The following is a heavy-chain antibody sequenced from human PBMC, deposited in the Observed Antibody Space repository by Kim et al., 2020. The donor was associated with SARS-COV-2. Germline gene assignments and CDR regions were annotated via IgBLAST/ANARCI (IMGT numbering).Heavy chain of an antibody. CDR1: GYTFTSYD. D-gene: IGHD6-13*01. Sequence: ASVKVSCKASGYTFTSYDINWVRQATGQGLEWMGWMNPNSGNTGYAQKFQGRVTMTRNTSISTAYMELSSLRSEDTAVYYCAREGWDSSSHDYWGQGTLVTVSS. V-gene: IGHV1-8*01. CDR3: AREGWDSSSHDY. J-gene: IGHJ4*02. CDR2: MNPNSGNT.